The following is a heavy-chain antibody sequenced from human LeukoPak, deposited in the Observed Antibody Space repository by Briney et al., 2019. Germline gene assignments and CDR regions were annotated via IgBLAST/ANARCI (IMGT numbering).Heavy chain of an antibody. V-gene: IGHV1-46*01. CDR2: IHPGFLNI. CDR1: GFTFSNYY. Sequence: ASVKVSCKTSGFTFSNYYVHWVRLAPGPGLEWLGNIHPGFLNIYYGQKFQGRVTMTRDTSISTAYMELSRLRSDDTAVYYCARDARYSGNPGDFDYWGQGTLVTVSS. CDR3: ARDARYSGNPGDFDY. J-gene: IGHJ4*02. D-gene: IGHD1-26*01.